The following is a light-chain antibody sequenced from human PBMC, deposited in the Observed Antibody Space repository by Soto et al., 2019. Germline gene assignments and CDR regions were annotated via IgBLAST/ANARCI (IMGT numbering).Light chain of an antibody. J-gene: IGKJ1*01. CDR2: GAS. V-gene: IGKV3-15*01. Sequence: ETRRTQSQATLAVSPGARATLSCRASQSVNNNVAWYQQILGQAPRVLIYGASTRATGIPARFTGRRSGTEFILTITCLQSEDSAVYYCQEYTPWPLTLGHWTKVEFK. CDR3: QEYTPWPLT. CDR1: QSVNNN.